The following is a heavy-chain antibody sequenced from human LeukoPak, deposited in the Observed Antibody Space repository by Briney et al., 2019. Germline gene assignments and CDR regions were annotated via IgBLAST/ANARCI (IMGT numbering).Heavy chain of an antibody. CDR2: ISSSSRTI. V-gene: IGHV3-48*02. D-gene: IGHD5-18*01. CDR3: ARGTAEYSYGLLFDP. Sequence: GGSLRLSCAASGFTFSSHGMNWVRQAPGKGLEWVSSISSSSRTIYNADSVKGRFTISRDNAKNSLSLQMNSLRDEDTAVYYCARGTAEYSYGLLFDPWGQGTLVTVSS. CDR1: GFTFSSHG. J-gene: IGHJ5*02.